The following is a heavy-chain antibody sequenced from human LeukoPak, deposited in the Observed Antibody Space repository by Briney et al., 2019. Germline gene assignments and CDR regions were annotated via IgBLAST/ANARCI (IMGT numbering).Heavy chain of an antibody. CDR2: IKGDGSAK. CDR1: GFAFSDSW. Sequence: GGSLRLSCAASGFAFSDSWMIWIRQAPGKGLEWVAFIKGDGSAKKYVDSVKGRFTISRDNAKNSLFLQMNSLRAEDTAVYYCARDRGWIQHDIWGQGTMVTVSS. V-gene: IGHV3-7*01. D-gene: IGHD5-18*01. J-gene: IGHJ3*02. CDR3: ARDRGWIQHDI.